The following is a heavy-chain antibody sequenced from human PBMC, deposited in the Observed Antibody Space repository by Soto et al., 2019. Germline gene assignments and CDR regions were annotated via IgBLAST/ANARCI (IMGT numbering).Heavy chain of an antibody. CDR3: ARGALLWTLRYFQH. D-gene: IGHD3-10*01. V-gene: IGHV4-34*01. CDR2: INHSGST. CDR1: GGSFSGYY. J-gene: IGHJ1*01. Sequence: QVQLQQWGAGLLKPSETLSLTCAVYGGSFSGYYWSWIRQPPGKGLEWIGEINHSGSTNYNPSLKSRVTISVDTSKNHFSLKLSSETAADTAVYYCARGALLWTLRYFQHWGQGTLVTVSS.